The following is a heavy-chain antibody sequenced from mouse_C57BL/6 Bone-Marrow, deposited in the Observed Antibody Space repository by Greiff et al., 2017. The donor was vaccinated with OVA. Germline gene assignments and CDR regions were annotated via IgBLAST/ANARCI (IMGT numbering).Heavy chain of an antibody. V-gene: IGHV5-4*01. J-gene: IGHJ2*01. D-gene: IGHD1-3*01. CDR1: GFTFSSYA. CDR3: KSNYYFDY. Sequence: EVQLVESGGGLVKPGGSLKLSCAASGFTFSSYAMSWVRQTPEKRLEWVATISDGGSYTYYPDNVKGRFTISRDNAKNNLYLQMSHRKSEDTAMYYCKSNYYFDYWGQGTTLTVSS. CDR2: ISDGGSYT.